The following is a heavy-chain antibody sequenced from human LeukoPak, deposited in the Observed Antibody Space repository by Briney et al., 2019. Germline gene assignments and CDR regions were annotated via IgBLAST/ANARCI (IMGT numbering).Heavy chain of an antibody. CDR3: AKGDSSGWSPFDY. CDR1: LLPLSSYG. D-gene: IGHD6-19*01. J-gene: IGHJ4*02. Sequence: PGRSVTLSRAASLLPLSSYGMHGVRQAPGPGLEGVAVISYDASNKYYADSVKHRLTISRDNSKNTLYLQMNRLRAEDTAVYYCAKGDSSGWSPFDYWGQGTLVTVPS. CDR2: ISYDASNK. V-gene: IGHV3-30*18.